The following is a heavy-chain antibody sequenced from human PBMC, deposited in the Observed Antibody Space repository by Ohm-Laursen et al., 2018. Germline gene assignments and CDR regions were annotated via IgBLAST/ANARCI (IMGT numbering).Heavy chain of an antibody. Sequence: SLRLSCTVSGFTFSNYDMIWVRQAPGKGLEWVSYISSSGSTIYYADSVKGRFTISRDNAKNSLYLQMNSLRAEDTAVYYCARVSRGTLQSPWGQGTLVTVSS. CDR1: GFTFSNYD. V-gene: IGHV3-11*01. CDR2: ISSSGSTI. J-gene: IGHJ5*02. D-gene: IGHD5-24*01. CDR3: ARVSRGTLQSP.